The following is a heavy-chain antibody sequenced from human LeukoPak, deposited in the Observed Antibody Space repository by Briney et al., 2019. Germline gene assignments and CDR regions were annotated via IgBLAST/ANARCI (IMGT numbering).Heavy chain of an antibody. CDR2: IKQDGSEK. Sequence: GGSLRLSCEASGFSMSVYWMSWVRQAPGKGLEWVANIKQDGSEKYYVDSVKGRFTISRDNAKNSLYLQMNSLRAEDTAVYYCVRVRVTTVTDYYYGMDVWGQGTTVTVSS. V-gene: IGHV3-7*01. CDR3: VRVRVTTVTDYYYGMDV. J-gene: IGHJ6*02. CDR1: GFSMSVYW. D-gene: IGHD4-17*01.